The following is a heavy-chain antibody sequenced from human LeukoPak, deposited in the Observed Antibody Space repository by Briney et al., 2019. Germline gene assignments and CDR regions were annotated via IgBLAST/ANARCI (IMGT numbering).Heavy chain of an antibody. Sequence: SETLSLTCTVSGGSISSYYWSWIRQPPGKGLEWIGYIYYSGSTNYNPSLKSRVTISVDTSKNQFSLKLSSVTAADTAVYYCARLPSYGGNSNWGQGILVTVSS. J-gene: IGHJ4*02. V-gene: IGHV4-59*08. CDR2: IYYSGST. CDR3: ARLPSYGGNSN. CDR1: GGSISSYY. D-gene: IGHD4-23*01.